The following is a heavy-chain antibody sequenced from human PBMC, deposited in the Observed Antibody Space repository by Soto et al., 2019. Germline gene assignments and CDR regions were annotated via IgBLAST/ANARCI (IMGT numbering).Heavy chain of an antibody. CDR3: ARGGDGFDL. CDR2: IYHSGST. CDR1: GDSLTIGGHY. Sequence: QVRLQESGPGLVRPSQTLSLTCSVSGDSLTIGGHYWTWIRQHTGKGLEWIGYIYHSGSTYYSPSLKSRVTISVDTSENQFSLKLTSMTAADTAVYYCARGGDGFDLWGQGKMVTVSS. V-gene: IGHV4-31*03. J-gene: IGHJ3*01.